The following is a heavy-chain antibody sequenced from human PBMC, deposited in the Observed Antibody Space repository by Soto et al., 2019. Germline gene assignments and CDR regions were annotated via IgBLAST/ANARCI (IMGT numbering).Heavy chain of an antibody. CDR1: GDSVSSNSAA. V-gene: IGHV6-1*01. J-gene: IGHJ3*02. CDR2: TYYRCKWYN. Sequence: SQTLSLTCAISGDSVSSNSAAWNWIRQSPSRGLEWLGRTYYRCKWYNDYAVSVKSRITINPDTSKNQFSLQLNSVTPEDTAVYYSASTHAVVLAVAPSIYAFDIWRQGTMVTVSS. D-gene: IGHD6-19*01. CDR3: ASTHAVVLAVAPSIYAFDI.